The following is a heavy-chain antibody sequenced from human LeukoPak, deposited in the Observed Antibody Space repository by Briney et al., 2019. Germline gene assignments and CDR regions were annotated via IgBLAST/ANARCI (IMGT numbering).Heavy chain of an antibody. J-gene: IGHJ3*02. CDR3: ATSGRGSLDAFDI. Sequence: GESLKISCTGSGYIFTSNWIGWVRQMPGKGLEWMGIINPGDSDTRYNPSFQGQVTMSADKSINTAYLQWSSLQAPDSAMYYCATSGRGSLDAFDIWGQGTMVTVSS. CDR2: INPGDSDT. V-gene: IGHV5-51*01. CDR1: GYIFTSNW. D-gene: IGHD6-13*01.